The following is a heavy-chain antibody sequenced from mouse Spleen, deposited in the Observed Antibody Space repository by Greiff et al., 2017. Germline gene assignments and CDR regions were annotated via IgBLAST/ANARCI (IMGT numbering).Heavy chain of an antibody. D-gene: IGHD1-1*01. CDR3: ARGATTVVAPFDY. Sequence: QVQLQQSGAELARPGASVKLSCKASGYTFTSYWMQWVKQRPGQGLEWIGAIYPGDGDTRYTQKFKGKATLTADKSSSTAYMQLSSLASEDSAVYYCARGATTVVAPFDYWGQGTTLTVSS. CDR1: GYTFTSYW. J-gene: IGHJ2*01. CDR2: IYPGDGDT. V-gene: IGHV1-87*01.